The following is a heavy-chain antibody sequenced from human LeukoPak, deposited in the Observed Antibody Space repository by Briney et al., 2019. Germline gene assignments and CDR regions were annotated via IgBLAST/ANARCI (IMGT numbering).Heavy chain of an antibody. D-gene: IGHD5-12*01. J-gene: IGHJ4*02. CDR3: ARVDSGGGYSGYESYFDY. CDR2: ISAYNGNT. Sequence: GASVKVSCKASGYTFTSYGISWVRQAPGQGLEWMGWISAYNGNTHYAQKLQGRVTMTTDTSTSTAYMELRSLRSDDTAVYYCARVDSGGGYSGYESYFDYWGQGTLVTVSS. CDR1: GYTFTSYG. V-gene: IGHV1-18*01.